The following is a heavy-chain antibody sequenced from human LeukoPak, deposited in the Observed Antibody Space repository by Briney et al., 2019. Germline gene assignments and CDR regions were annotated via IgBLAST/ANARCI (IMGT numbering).Heavy chain of an antibody. Sequence: SETLSLTCAVSGCSISGGYYWGWIRQPPGKGLEWIGSIYRSGSTYYNPSLKSRVTISVDTSKNQFSLKLSSVTAADTAVYYCARASQWAWNYDILTGYRGDWFDPWGQGTLVTVSS. D-gene: IGHD3-9*01. V-gene: IGHV4-38-2*01. CDR3: ARASQWAWNYDILTGYRGDWFDP. CDR2: IYRSGST. J-gene: IGHJ5*02. CDR1: GCSISGGYY.